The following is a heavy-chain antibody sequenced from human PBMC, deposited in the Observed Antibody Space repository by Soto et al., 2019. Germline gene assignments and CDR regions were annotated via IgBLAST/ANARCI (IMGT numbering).Heavy chain of an antibody. Sequence: QVQLVESGGGVVQPGRSLRLSCAASGFTFSSYGMHWVRQAPGKGLEWVAVIWYDGSNKYYADSVKGRFTISRDNSKNTLYLQMNSRRAEDTAVYYCAIDLDTEGFDYWGQGTLVPVSS. CDR2: IWYDGSNK. CDR3: AIDLDTEGFDY. CDR1: GFTFSSYG. D-gene: IGHD5-18*01. J-gene: IGHJ4*02. V-gene: IGHV3-33*01.